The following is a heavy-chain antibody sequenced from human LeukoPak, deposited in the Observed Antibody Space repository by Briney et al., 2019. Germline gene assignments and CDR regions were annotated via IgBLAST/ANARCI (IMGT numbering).Heavy chain of an antibody. D-gene: IGHD2-21*02. CDR3: ARGGHIVVVTSGALAEYFQH. J-gene: IGHJ1*01. Sequence: PGGSLRLSCAASGFTFSSYGMHWVRQAPGKGLEWVAVIWYDGSNKYYADSVKGRFTISRDNSKNTVYLQMNSLRAEDTAVYYCARGGHIVVVTSGALAEYFQHWGQGTLVTVSS. V-gene: IGHV3-33*01. CDR1: GFTFSSYG. CDR2: IWYDGSNK.